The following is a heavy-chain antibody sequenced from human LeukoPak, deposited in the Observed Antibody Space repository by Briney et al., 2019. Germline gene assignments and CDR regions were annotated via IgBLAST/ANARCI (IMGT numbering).Heavy chain of an antibody. CDR1: GGSISSSSYY. CDR2: IYYSGST. Sequence: SETLSLTCTVSGGSISSSSYYWGWIRQPPGKGLEWIGSIYYSGSTYYNPSLKSRVTISVDTSKNQFSLKLSSVTAADTAVYYCAITLLYYDFWSGPQGAEYFQHWGQGTLVTVSS. D-gene: IGHD3-3*01. J-gene: IGHJ1*01. V-gene: IGHV4-39*01. CDR3: AITLLYYDFWSGPQGAEYFQH.